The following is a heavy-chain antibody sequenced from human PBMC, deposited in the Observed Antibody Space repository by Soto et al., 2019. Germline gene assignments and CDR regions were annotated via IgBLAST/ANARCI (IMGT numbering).Heavy chain of an antibody. V-gene: IGHV3-23*01. Sequence: GGSLRLSCAVSGFTFSNYAVSWVRQAPGKGLEWVSAISASGGSTYYADSVKGRFTISRDNSKNTLYLQMDSLRAEDTAVYYCAKDQPGYSSGWYNDYWGQGTLVTVSS. CDR2: ISASGGST. J-gene: IGHJ4*02. D-gene: IGHD6-19*01. CDR3: AKDQPGYSSGWYNDY. CDR1: GFTFSNYA.